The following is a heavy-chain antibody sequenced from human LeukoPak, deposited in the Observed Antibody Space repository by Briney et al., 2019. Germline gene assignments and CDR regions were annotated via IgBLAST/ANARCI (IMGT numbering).Heavy chain of an antibody. J-gene: IGHJ4*02. CDR1: GHTFTNHG. CDR3: ARDVYYYDSSPYYYFDF. D-gene: IGHD3-22*01. V-gene: IGHV1-18*01. CDR2: ISAYNGNT. Sequence: ASVKVSCKASGHTFTNHGISWVRQAPGQGLEWMGWISAYNGNTNYAQKLQGRVTMTTDTTTSTAYMDLRSLRSDDTAVYYCARDVYYYDSSPYYYFDFWGQGTLVAVSS.